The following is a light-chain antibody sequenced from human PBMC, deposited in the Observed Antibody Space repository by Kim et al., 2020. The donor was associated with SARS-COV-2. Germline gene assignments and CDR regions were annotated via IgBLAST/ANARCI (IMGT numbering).Light chain of an antibody. CDR1: SLRSYY. V-gene: IGLV3-19*01. CDR3: KSRDSSGNVV. Sequence: SSELTQDPAVSVALGQTVRITCQGDSLRSYYASWYQQKPGQAPVLVIYGRNNRPSGIPDRFSGSTSGNTASLTITGAQAEDEADYYCKSRDSSGNVVFGGVTKVTVL. CDR2: GRN. J-gene: IGLJ2*01.